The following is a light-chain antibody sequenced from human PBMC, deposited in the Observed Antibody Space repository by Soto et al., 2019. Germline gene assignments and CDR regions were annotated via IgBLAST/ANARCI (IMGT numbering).Light chain of an antibody. CDR2: DGT. CDR1: STDIDNYNF. J-gene: IGLJ2*01. Sequence: QPVLTQPASVSGSPGQSITISCSGSSTDIDNYNFVSWYQQHPGQAPTLIIYDGTERPSGVSNRFSGPTSDNTASLTISGLQAEDEDDYFFCSHAGGYTSILFGGGTKLTVL. V-gene: IGLV2-23*01. CDR3: CSHAGGYTSIL.